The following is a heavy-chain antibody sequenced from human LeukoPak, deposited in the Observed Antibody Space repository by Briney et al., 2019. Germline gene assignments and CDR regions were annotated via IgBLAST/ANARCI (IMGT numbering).Heavy chain of an antibody. Sequence: PGGSLRLSCAASGFTFDDYAMHWVRPAPGKGLEWVSGISWNSGSIGYADSVKGRFTISRDNAKNSLYLQMNSLRAEDTALYYCAKDIFTMVRGVVDYWGQGTLVTVSS. D-gene: IGHD3-10*01. J-gene: IGHJ4*02. CDR3: AKDIFTMVRGVVDY. V-gene: IGHV3-9*01. CDR1: GFTFDDYA. CDR2: ISWNSGSI.